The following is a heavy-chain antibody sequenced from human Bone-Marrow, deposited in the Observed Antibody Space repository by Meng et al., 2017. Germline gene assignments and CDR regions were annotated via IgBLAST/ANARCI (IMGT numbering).Heavy chain of an antibody. CDR3: ASWIYSCGWQ. D-gene: IGHD6-19*01. J-gene: IGHJ4*02. CDR1: GGSISSIDW. CDR2: IYHGGDT. Sequence: QVQLQGSGPGWVKPSGTLSLTFVVSGGSISSIDWWSWVRQPPGKGLEWIGEIYHGGDTNYNPSLKSRVTIAIDKSKNQFSLKLSSVTAADTAVYYCASWIYSCGWQWGQGALVTVSS. V-gene: IGHV4/OR15-8*02.